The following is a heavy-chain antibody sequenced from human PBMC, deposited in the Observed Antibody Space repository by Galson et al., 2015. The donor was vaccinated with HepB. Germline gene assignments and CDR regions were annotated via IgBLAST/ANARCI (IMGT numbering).Heavy chain of an antibody. Sequence: SCKASGYTFTGYYMHWVRQAPGQGLEWMGRINPNSGGTNYAQKFQGRVTMTRDTSISTAYMELSRLRSDDTAVYYCARLGDDYGGSFDYWGQGTLVTVSS. J-gene: IGHJ4*02. D-gene: IGHD4-23*01. V-gene: IGHV1-2*06. CDR2: INPNSGGT. CDR3: ARLGDDYGGSFDY. CDR1: GYTFTGYY.